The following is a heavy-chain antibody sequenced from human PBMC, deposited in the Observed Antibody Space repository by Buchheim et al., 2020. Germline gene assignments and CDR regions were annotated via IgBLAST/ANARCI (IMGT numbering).Heavy chain of an antibody. CDR1: GGTFSSYT. V-gene: IGHV1-69*02. J-gene: IGHJ4*02. D-gene: IGHD2-2*01. Sequence: QVQLVQSGAEVKKPGSSVKVSCKASGGTFSSYTISWVRQAPGQGLEWMGRIIPILGIANYAQKFQGRVTITADKSTSTAYMELSSLRSEDTAVYYCATHPLYQLPQPQLWYYWGQGTL. CDR3: ATHPLYQLPQPQLWYY. CDR2: IIPILGIA.